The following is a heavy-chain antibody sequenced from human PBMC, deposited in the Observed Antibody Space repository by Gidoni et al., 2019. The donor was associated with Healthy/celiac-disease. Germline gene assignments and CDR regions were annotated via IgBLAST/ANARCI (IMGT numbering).Heavy chain of an antibody. CDR3: ARGRAIDY. CDR2: INHSGST. J-gene: IGHJ4*02. V-gene: IGHV4-34*01. CDR1: GGSFSGYY. Sequence: QVQLQQWGAGLLKPSETLSLTCAVYGGSFSGYYWSWIRQPPGKGLEWIGEINHSGSTNYHPSLKIRVTISVDTSKNQFSLKLSSVTAAYTAVYYCARGRAIDYWGQGTLVTVSS.